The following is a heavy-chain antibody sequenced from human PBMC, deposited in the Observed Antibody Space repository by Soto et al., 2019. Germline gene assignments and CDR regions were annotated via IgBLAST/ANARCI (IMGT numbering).Heavy chain of an antibody. CDR2: ISGSGGST. CDR3: LRQSDYDYIWGSYRYQYDALDI. CDR1: GFTFSSYA. J-gene: IGHJ3*02. D-gene: IGHD3-16*02. V-gene: IGHV3-23*01. Sequence: PGGSLRLSCAASGFTFSSYAMSWVRQAPGKGLEWVSAISGSGGSTYYADSVKGRFTISRDNSKNTLYLQMNSLRAEDTAVYYCLRQSDYDYIWGSYRYQYDALDIWGQGTMVTVSS.